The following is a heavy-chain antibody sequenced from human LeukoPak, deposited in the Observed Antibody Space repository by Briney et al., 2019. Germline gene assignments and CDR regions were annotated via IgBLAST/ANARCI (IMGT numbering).Heavy chain of an antibody. J-gene: IGHJ4*02. D-gene: IGHD6-19*01. CDR2: ISYDGSNK. CDR1: GFTFSSYG. V-gene: IGHV3-30*18. Sequence: GGSLRLSCAASGFTFSSYGMHWVRQAPGKGLEWVAVISYDGSNKYYADSVKGRFTISRDNSKKTLYLQMNSLRAEDTAVYYCAKDKLRYSSGWYFDYWGQGTLVTVSS. CDR3: AKDKLRYSSGWYFDY.